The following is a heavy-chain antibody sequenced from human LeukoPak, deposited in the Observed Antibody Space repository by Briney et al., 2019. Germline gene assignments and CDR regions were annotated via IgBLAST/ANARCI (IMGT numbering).Heavy chain of an antibody. CDR2: IIPIFGTA. V-gene: IGHV1-69*05. CDR1: GGTFSSYA. CDR3: ASCPSSGWLKGLPDY. Sequence: GSSVKVSCKASGGTFSSYAISWVRQAPGQGLEWMGGIIPIFGTANYAQKFQGGVTITTDESTSTAYMELSSLRSEDTAVYYCASCPSSGWLKGLPDYWGQGTLVTVSS. D-gene: IGHD6-19*01. J-gene: IGHJ4*02.